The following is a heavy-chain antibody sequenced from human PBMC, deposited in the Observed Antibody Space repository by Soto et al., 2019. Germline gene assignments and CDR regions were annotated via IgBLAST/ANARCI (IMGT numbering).Heavy chain of an antibody. CDR2: ISWNSGSI. D-gene: IGHD3-3*01. CDR1: GFTFDDYA. Sequence: SLRLSCAASGFTFDDYAMHWVRQAPGKGLEWVSGISWNSGSIGYADSVKGRFTISRDNAKNSLYLQMNSLRAEDTALYYCAKGYDFWSGYYTGPLAFDIWGQGTMVTVSS. J-gene: IGHJ3*02. V-gene: IGHV3-9*01. CDR3: AKGYDFWSGYYTGPLAFDI.